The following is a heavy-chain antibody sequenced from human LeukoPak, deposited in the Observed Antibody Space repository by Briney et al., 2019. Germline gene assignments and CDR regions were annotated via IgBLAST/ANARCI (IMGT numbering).Heavy chain of an antibody. CDR3: ARVGDYYYYGMDI. CDR2: IYYSGST. Sequence: SETLSLTCTVSGGSISSYYWSWIRQPPGKGLEWIGYIYYSGSTNYNPSLKSRVTISVDTSKNQFSLKLSSVTAADTAVYYCARVGDYYYYGMDIWGQGTTVTVSS. J-gene: IGHJ6*02. V-gene: IGHV4-59*01. CDR1: GGSISSYY.